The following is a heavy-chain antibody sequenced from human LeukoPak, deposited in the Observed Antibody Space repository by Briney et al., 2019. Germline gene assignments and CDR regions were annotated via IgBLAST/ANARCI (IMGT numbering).Heavy chain of an antibody. CDR1: GGSFSGYY. V-gene: IGHV4-34*01. J-gene: IGHJ4*02. D-gene: IGHD3-22*01. CDR2: INHSGST. CDR3: ARGTHYYDSGGYGYFDY. Sequence: SETLSLTCAVYGGSFSGYYWSWIRQPPGKGLEWTGEINHSGSTNYNPSLKSRVTISVDTSKNQFSLKLSSMTATDTAVYHCARGTHYYDSGGYGYFDYWGQGTLVTVSS.